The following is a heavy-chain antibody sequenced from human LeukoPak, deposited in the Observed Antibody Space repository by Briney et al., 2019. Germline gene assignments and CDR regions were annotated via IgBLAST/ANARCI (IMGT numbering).Heavy chain of an antibody. CDR3: AREQYGGNYSNWFDP. D-gene: IGHD4-23*01. V-gene: IGHV1-2*02. Sequence: GATVKVSCKASGYTFTGYYMHWVRQALGQGLEWMGWINPNSGGTNYAQKFQGRVTMTRDTSISTAYMELSRRRSDDTAVYYCAREQYGGNYSNWFDPWGQGTLVTVSS. CDR2: INPNSGGT. J-gene: IGHJ5*02. CDR1: GYTFTGYY.